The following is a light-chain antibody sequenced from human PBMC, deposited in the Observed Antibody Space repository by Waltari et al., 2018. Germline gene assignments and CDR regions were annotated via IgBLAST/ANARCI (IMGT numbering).Light chain of an antibody. CDR1: QDISNY. Sequence: DIQMTQSPSSLSASVGDRVTITCQASQDISNYLNWYQQKPGKAPKLLIYDASNLETGVPSRFSGSGSGTDFTFTISSLQHEDIATYYCQQYDNLPSFTFGPGTKVDIK. CDR3: QQYDNLPSFT. CDR2: DAS. J-gene: IGKJ3*01. V-gene: IGKV1-33*01.